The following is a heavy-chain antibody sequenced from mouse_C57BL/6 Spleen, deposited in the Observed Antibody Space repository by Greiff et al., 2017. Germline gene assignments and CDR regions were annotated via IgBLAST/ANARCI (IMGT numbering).Heavy chain of an antibody. CDR3: ARSNFWYFDV. D-gene: IGHD2-5*01. CDR1: GFTFSDYY. Sequence: EVNLVESEGGLVQPGSSMKLSCTASGFTFSDYYMAWVRQVPEKGLEWVANINYDGSSTYYLDSLKSRFIISRDNAKNILYLQMSSLKSEDTATYYCARSNFWYFDVWGTGTTVTVSS. CDR2: INYDGSST. J-gene: IGHJ1*03. V-gene: IGHV5-16*01.